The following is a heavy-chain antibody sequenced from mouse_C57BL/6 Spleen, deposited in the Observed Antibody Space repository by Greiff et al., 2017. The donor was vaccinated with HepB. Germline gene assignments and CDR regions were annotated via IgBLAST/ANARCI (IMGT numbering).Heavy chain of an antibody. Sequence: EVQLVESGGGLVKPGGSLKLSCAASGFTFSSYAMSWVRQTPEKRLEWVATISDGGSYTYYPDNVKGRFTISRDNAKNNLYLQMSHLKSEDTAMYYCARAGSSWYFDVWGTGTTVTVSS. CDR2: ISDGGSYT. J-gene: IGHJ1*03. CDR1: GFTFSSYA. V-gene: IGHV5-4*01. D-gene: IGHD1-1*01. CDR3: ARAGSSWYFDV.